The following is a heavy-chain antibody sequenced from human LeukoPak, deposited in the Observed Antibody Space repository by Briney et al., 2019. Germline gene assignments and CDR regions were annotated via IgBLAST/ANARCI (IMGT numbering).Heavy chain of an antibody. CDR1: GYSISSGYQ. V-gene: IGHV4-38-2*02. Sequence: PHTLSPTCGVSGYSISSGYQWACNLQSPGMGLEWIGSIYHTGAAHYNPSLKSRVTISVETSKIQFSLIMCSVTAADTAVYFCARDPRWLTPDCTSTSCYENYFDPWSQGTLVTVSS. J-gene: IGHJ5*02. CDR3: ARDPRWLTPDCTSTSCYENYFDP. D-gene: IGHD2-2*01. CDR2: IYHTGAA.